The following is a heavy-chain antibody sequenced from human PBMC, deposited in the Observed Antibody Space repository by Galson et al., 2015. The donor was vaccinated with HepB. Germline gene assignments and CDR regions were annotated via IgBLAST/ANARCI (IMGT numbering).Heavy chain of an antibody. CDR2: ISCSGSST. CDR1: GFTFSDYY. Sequence: SLRLSCAASGFTFSDYYMSWFRQAPGKGLEWVSYISCSGSSTYYADSVKGRFTISRDNAKNSLYLQMISLSAEDTAVYYCARVLYYDSSGYYGSEYFQHWGQGTLVTVSS. D-gene: IGHD3-22*01. CDR3: ARVLYYDSSGYYGSEYFQH. J-gene: IGHJ1*01. V-gene: IGHV3-11*01.